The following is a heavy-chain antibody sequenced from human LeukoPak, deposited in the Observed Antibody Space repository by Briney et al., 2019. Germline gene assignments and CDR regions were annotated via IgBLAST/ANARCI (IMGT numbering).Heavy chain of an antibody. CDR2: IYTSGST. V-gene: IGHV4-61*02. D-gene: IGHD5-12*01. CDR1: GGSISSGSYY. Sequence: SETLSLTCTVSGGSISSGSYYWSWIRQPAGKGLEWIGRIYTSGSTNYNPSLKSRVTISVDTSKNQFSLKLSSVTAADTAVYYCARGSKVAHDAFDIWGQGTMVTVSS. J-gene: IGHJ3*02. CDR3: ARGSKVAHDAFDI.